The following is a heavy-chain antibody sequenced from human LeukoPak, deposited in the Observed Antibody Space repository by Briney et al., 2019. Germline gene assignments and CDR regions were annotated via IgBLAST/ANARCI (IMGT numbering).Heavy chain of an antibody. CDR3: AKDVLAYHYDSSGTDY. V-gene: IGHV3-30*02. Sequence: GGSLRLSCAASGFTFSSYGMHWVRQAPGKGLEWVAFIRYDGSNKYYADSVKGRFTISRDNSKNTLYLQMNSLRAEDTAVYYCAKDVLAYHYDSSGTDYWGQGTLVTVSS. CDR2: IRYDGSNK. D-gene: IGHD3-22*01. J-gene: IGHJ4*02. CDR1: GFTFSSYG.